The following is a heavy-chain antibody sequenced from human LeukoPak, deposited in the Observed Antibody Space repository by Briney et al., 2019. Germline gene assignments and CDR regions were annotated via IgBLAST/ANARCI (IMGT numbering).Heavy chain of an antibody. J-gene: IGHJ5*02. D-gene: IGHD2-2*01. V-gene: IGHV1-69*13. CDR1: GGTFSSYA. Sequence: SVKVSCKASGGTFSSYAISWVRQAPGQGLERMGGIIPIFGTANYAQKFQGRVTITADESTSTAYMELSSLRSEDTAVYYCARGRYCSSTSCYGTLYNWFDPWGQGTLVTVSS. CDR2: IIPIFGTA. CDR3: ARGRYCSSTSCYGTLYNWFDP.